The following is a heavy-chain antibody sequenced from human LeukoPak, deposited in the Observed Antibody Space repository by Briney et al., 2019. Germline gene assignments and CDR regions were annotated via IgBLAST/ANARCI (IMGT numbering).Heavy chain of an antibody. CDR3: ARVDTSSYYYGMDV. V-gene: IGHV4-59*01. D-gene: IGHD5-18*01. CDR1: GGSISSYY. CDR2: IYYSGST. J-gene: IGHJ6*02. Sequence: SETVSLTCTVSGGSISSYYWSWIRQPPGKGLEWIGYIYYSGSTNYNPSLKSRVTISVDTSKNQFSLKLSSVTAADTAVYYCARVDTSSYYYGMDVWGQGTTVTVSS.